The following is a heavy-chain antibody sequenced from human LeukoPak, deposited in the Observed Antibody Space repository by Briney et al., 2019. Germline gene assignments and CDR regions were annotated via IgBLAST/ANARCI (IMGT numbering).Heavy chain of an antibody. D-gene: IGHD3-10*01. CDR1: GGSFSGYY. CDR2: INHSGST. J-gene: IGHJ4*02. V-gene: IGHV4-34*01. Sequence: KPSETLSLTCAVYGGSFSGYYWSWIRQPPGKGLEWIGEINHSGSTNYNPSLKSRVTISVDTSKDQFSLKLSSVTAADTAVYYCARSRFGSLDYWGQGTLVTVFS. CDR3: ARSRFGSLDY.